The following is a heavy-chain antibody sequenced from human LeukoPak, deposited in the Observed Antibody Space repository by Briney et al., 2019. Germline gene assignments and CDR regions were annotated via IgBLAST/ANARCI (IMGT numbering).Heavy chain of an antibody. Sequence: SETLSLTCTVSGGSISSGGYYWSWIRQHPGKGLEWIGYIYYSGSTYYNPSLKSRVTISVDTSKNQFSLKLSSVTAADTAVYYCARDGITGTPHGMDVWGQGTTVTVSS. J-gene: IGHJ6*02. D-gene: IGHD1-20*01. CDR1: GGSISSGGYY. CDR2: IYYSGST. CDR3: ARDGITGTPHGMDV. V-gene: IGHV4-31*03.